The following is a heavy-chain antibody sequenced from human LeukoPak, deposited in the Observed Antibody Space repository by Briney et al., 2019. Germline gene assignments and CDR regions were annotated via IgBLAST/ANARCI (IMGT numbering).Heavy chain of an antibody. Sequence: GGSLRLPCAASGCTFSNYGMHWVRQAPGKGLEWVVVISQDGSNNNYADSVKGRFTISRDKSKNTLYLQMNSLSPEDTAVYYCAKVRVGTAHFDYWGQGTLVTVSS. V-gene: IGHV3-30*18. CDR2: ISQDGSNN. J-gene: IGHJ4*02. CDR3: AKVRVGTAHFDY. CDR1: GCTFSNYG. D-gene: IGHD2-15*01.